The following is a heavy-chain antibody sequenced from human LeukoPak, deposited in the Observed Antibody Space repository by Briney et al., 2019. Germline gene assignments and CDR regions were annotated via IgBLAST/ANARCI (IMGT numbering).Heavy chain of an antibody. CDR1: GESLNYYY. CDR2: VFDGKTT. V-gene: IGHV4-34*12. D-gene: IGHD5-24*01. J-gene: IGHJ4*02. CDR3: ASGAWATRLHS. Sequence: SETLPLTCAVYGESLNYYYWSGIRQSPEKGREGIGEVFDGKTTNYNPSLKSRVTISAVTSSNQFSLNLKSVTAADTAVYYCASGAWATRLHSWAQGTLVIVSS.